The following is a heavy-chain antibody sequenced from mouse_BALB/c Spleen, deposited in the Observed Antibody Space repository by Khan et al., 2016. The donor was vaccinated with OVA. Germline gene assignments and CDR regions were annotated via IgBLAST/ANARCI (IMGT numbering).Heavy chain of an antibody. CDR1: GYTFTDYS. CDR2: ISTDSVNT. CDR3: AIRDYFDY. J-gene: IGHJ2*01. V-gene: IGHV1S137*01. Sequence: QVQLKQSGPELVRPGDSVKISCKGSGYTFTDYSMHWVKQSHAKSLEWIGVISTDSVNTNYNQKFKGKATLTVDKSSSTAYMELARMTSEDSAIYYCAIRDYFDYWGQGTTLTVSS.